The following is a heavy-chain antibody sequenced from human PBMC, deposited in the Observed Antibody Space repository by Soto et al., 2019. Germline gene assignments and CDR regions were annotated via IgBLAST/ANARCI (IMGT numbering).Heavy chain of an antibody. CDR3: AKDLGESSSSQPFDY. V-gene: IGHV3-23*01. D-gene: IGHD6-6*01. CDR1: GFTFSSYA. CDR2: ISGSGGST. J-gene: IGHJ4*02. Sequence: GGSLRLSCAASGFTFSSYAMSWVRQAPGKGLEWVSAISGSGGSTYYADSVKGRFTISRDNSKNTLYLQMNSLRAEDTAVYYCAKDLGESSSSQPFDYWGQGTLVTVSS.